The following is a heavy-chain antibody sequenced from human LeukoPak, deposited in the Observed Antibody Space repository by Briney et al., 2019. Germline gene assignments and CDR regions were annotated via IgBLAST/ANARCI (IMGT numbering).Heavy chain of an antibody. D-gene: IGHD2-8*02. Sequence: SETLSLTCSVSGDSISTYGLYWGWIRQPPGKGLEWIGSVYHTGTTYYKPSLRSRVTIAVDTSKNQFSLKLRSLTAADTAVYYCAGHFWWQFDYWGTGTLVAVSS. CDR1: GDSISTYGLY. CDR3: AGHFWWQFDY. CDR2: VYHTGTT. V-gene: IGHV4-39*01. J-gene: IGHJ4*02.